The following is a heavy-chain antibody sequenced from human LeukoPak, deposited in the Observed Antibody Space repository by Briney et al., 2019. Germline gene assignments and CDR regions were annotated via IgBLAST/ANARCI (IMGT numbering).Heavy chain of an antibody. J-gene: IGHJ5*02. Sequence: SETLSLTCTVSGGSISSSSYYWGWIRQPPGKGLEWSGSIYYSGSTYYNPSLKSRLAISVDTSKNQFSLKLSSVTAADTAVYYCARGDIIVVPAARILNWFDPWGQGTLVTVSS. CDR3: ARGDIIVVPAARILNWFDP. V-gene: IGHV4-39*07. D-gene: IGHD2-2*01. CDR1: GGSISSSSYY. CDR2: IYYSGST.